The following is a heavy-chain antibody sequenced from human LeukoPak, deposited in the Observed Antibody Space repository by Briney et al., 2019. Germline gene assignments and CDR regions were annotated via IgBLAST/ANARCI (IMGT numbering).Heavy chain of an antibody. J-gene: IGHJ4*02. Sequence: PSETLSLTCAVYGGSFSGYYWSWIRQPPGKGLEWIGNIYSSGSTYYNASLQSRVTISIDTSKNQFSLKLSSVTAADTAVYYCARESKLFFGETRWGQGTLVTVSS. CDR3: ARESKLFFGETR. CDR2: IYSSGST. V-gene: IGHV4-34*01. D-gene: IGHD3-10*01. CDR1: GGSFSGYY.